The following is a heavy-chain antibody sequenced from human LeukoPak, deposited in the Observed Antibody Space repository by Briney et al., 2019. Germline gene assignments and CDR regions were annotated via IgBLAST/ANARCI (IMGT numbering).Heavy chain of an antibody. V-gene: IGHV3-15*01. Sequence: GGSLRLPCAASGFTFSNAWMSWVRQAPGKGREWVGRSKSKTDGGTTDYAAPVKGSLTISRDDSKNTLYLQMNSLKTEDTAVYYCTTDSSSSSHYYWGQGTLVTVSS. CDR1: GFTFSNAW. D-gene: IGHD6-6*01. CDR3: TTDSSSSSHYY. J-gene: IGHJ4*02. CDR2: SKSKTDGGTT.